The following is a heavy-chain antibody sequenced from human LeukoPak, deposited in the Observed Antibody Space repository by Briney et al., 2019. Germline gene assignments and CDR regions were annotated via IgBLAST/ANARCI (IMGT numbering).Heavy chain of an antibody. Sequence: GGSLRLSCAASGFTFSSYTMNWVRQAPGKGLEWVSSITSSSSYIYYADSVKGRFTISRHNAKNSLYLQMDSLRVEDTAVYYCARGIGSSTWPLALWGQGTLVTVSS. D-gene: IGHD6-13*01. CDR2: ITSSSSYI. CDR3: ARGIGSSTWPLAL. J-gene: IGHJ4*02. CDR1: GFTFSSYT. V-gene: IGHV3-21*01.